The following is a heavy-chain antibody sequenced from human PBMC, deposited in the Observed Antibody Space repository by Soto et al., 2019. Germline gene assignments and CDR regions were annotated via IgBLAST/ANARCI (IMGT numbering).Heavy chain of an antibody. CDR2: ISGSGGST. V-gene: IGHV3-23*01. Sequence: GGSLRLSCAVSGFTFSSYAMNWVRQAPGKGLEWVSGISGSGGSTNYADSVKGRFTISRDNSKNTLYLQMNSLRAEDTAVYYFVNHRDIPFGAFDMWGHGTMVT. D-gene: IGHD3-16*01. CDR3: VNHRDIPFGAFDM. J-gene: IGHJ3*02. CDR1: GFTFSSYA.